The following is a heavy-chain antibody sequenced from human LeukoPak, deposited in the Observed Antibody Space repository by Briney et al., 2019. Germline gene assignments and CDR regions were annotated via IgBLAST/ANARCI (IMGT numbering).Heavy chain of an antibody. CDR3: ARSKWDTSGWYYFDY. CDR2: ISSSSSTI. Sequence: GGSLRLSCAASGSTLSSYRMNWVRRAPGKGLEWVPYISSSSSTIYYADSVKGRFTISRDNAKNSLYLQMNSLRAEDTAVYYCARSKWDTSGWYYFDYWGQGTLVTVSS. D-gene: IGHD6-19*01. CDR1: GSTLSSYR. V-gene: IGHV3-48*01. J-gene: IGHJ4*02.